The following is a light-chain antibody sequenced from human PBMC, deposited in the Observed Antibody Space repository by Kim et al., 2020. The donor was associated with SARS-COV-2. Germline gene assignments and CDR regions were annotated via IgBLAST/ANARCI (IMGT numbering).Light chain of an antibody. Sequence: SSELTQDPAVSVALGQTVRITCQGDSLRSYYASWYQQKPGQAPIVVISGKNNRPSGIPDRFSGSSSGNTASLTITGAQAEDEADYCCSSRDSNCYVLFGGGTQLTVL. CDR2: GKN. J-gene: IGLJ2*01. V-gene: IGLV3-19*01. CDR1: SLRSYY. CDR3: SSRDSNCYVL.